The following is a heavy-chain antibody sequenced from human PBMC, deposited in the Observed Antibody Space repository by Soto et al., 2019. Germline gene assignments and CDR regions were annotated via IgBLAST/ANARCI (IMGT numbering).Heavy chain of an antibody. V-gene: IGHV4-34*01. J-gene: IGHJ5*02. Sequence: LSLTCAVHGGSFSGYYWSWIRQPPGKGLEWIGEINHSGSTNYNPSLRSRVTISVDTSKNQFSLKLSSVTAADTAVYYCARARITIFGVVIMPNWFDPWGQGTLVTVSS. CDR3: ARARITIFGVVIMPNWFDP. D-gene: IGHD3-3*01. CDR2: INHSGST. CDR1: GGSFSGYY.